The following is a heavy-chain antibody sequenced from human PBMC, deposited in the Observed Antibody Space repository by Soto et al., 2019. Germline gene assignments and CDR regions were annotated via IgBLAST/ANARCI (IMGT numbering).Heavy chain of an antibody. CDR2: ISSSSSTI. J-gene: IGHJ3*02. CDR1: GFTFSSYS. CDR3: AITMTTVTTGGYAFDI. Sequence: EVQLVESGGGLVQPGGSLRLSCAASGFTFSSYSMNWVRQAPGKGLEWVSYISSSSSTIYYADSVKGRFTISRDNAKNSLYLQMNSLRAEDTAVYYCAITMTTVTTGGYAFDIWGQGTMVTVSS. D-gene: IGHD4-17*01. V-gene: IGHV3-48*01.